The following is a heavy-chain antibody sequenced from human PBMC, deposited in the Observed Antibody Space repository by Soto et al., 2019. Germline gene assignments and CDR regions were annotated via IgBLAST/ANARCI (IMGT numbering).Heavy chain of an antibody. CDR1: GGSIINYY. Sequence: PSETLSLTCTVSGGSIINYYWSWIRQPPGKGLEWIGEINHSGSTNYNPSLKSRVTISVDTSKNQFSLKLSSVTAADTAVYYCARGVKSLQFTYSGRDVWGQGTTVTVSS. V-gene: IGHV4-34*01. D-gene: IGHD3-10*01. CDR2: INHSGST. J-gene: IGHJ6*02. CDR3: ARGVKSLQFTYSGRDV.